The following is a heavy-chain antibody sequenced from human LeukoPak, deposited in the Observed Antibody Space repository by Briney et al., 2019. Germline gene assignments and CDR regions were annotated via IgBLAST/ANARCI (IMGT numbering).Heavy chain of an antibody. CDR3: ANDQLPPGIAVAGYYYGMDV. J-gene: IGHJ6*02. Sequence: GGSLRLSCAASGFTFSSYGMHWVRQAPGKGLEWVAVISYDGSNKYYADSVKGRFTISRDNSKNTLYLQMNSLRAEDTAVYYCANDQLPPGIAVAGYYYGMDVWGQGTTVTVSS. V-gene: IGHV3-30*18. CDR1: GFTFSSYG. CDR2: ISYDGSNK. D-gene: IGHD6-19*01.